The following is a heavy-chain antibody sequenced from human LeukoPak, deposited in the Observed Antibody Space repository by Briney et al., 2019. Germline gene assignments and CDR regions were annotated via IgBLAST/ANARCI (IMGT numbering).Heavy chain of an antibody. V-gene: IGHV3-21*01. D-gene: IGHD3-22*01. J-gene: IGHJ6*03. CDR3: AKSFYYYDSSSPGYMDV. Sequence: PGGSLRLSCAASGFTFSYYNMNWVRQAPGKGLGWVSSISSSSSYIYYADSVKGRFTISRDNAKNSLYLRMNSLSAEDTAVYYCAKSFYYYDSSSPGYMDVWGKGTTVTVSS. CDR2: ISSSSSYI. CDR1: GFTFSYYN.